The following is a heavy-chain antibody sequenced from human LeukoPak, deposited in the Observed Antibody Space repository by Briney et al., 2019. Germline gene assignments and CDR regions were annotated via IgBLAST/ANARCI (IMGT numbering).Heavy chain of an antibody. D-gene: IGHD6-13*01. Sequence: SETLSLTCTVSGGSISSYYWSWIRQPAGKGLEWIGRIYSSGSANYNPSLKSRVTMSVDTSKNQISLKLTSVTAADTAVYYCARGAAAASPLDPWGQGTLVTVSS. CDR2: IYSSGSA. CDR1: GGSISSYY. V-gene: IGHV4-4*07. CDR3: ARGAAAASPLDP. J-gene: IGHJ5*02.